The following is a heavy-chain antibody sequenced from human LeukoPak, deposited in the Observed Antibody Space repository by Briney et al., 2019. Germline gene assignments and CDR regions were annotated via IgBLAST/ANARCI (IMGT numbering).Heavy chain of an antibody. CDR2: IYYSGST. J-gene: IGHJ4*02. Sequence: KTSETLSLTCTVSGGSISSYYWSWIRQPPGKGLEWIGYIYYSGSTNYNPSLKSRVTISVDTSKNQFSLKLSSVTAADTAVYYCARHSYGSGSYPSDYWGQGTLVTVSS. CDR3: ARHSYGSGSYPSDY. CDR1: GGSISSYY. V-gene: IGHV4-59*08. D-gene: IGHD3-10*01.